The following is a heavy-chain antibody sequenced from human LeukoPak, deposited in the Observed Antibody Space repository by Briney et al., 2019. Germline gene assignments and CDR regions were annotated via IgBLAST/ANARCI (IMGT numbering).Heavy chain of an antibody. CDR2: ISGSGGST. J-gene: IGHJ6*03. CDR3: AKDPSITMVRNYYMDV. CDR1: GFTFSSYA. V-gene: IGHV3-23*01. Sequence: GESLRLSCAASGFTFSSYAMSWVRQAPGKGLEWVSAISGSGGSTYYADSVKGRFTISRDNSKNTLYLQMNSLRAEDTAVCYCAKDPSITMVRNYYMDVWGKGTTVTVSS. D-gene: IGHD3-10*01.